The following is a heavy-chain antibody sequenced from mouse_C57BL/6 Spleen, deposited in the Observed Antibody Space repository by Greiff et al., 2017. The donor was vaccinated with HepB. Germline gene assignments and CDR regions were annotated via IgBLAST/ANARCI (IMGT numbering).Heavy chain of an antibody. CDR1: GYTFTGYW. CDR3: ARGEITTVVAGDDAMDY. V-gene: IGHV1-9*01. Sequence: QVQLKQSGAELMKPGASVKLSCKATGYTFTGYWIEWVKQRPGHGLEWIGEILPGSGSTNYNEKFKGKATFTADTSSNTAYMQLSSLTTEDSAIYYCARGEITTVVAGDDAMDYWGQGTSVTVSS. CDR2: ILPGSGST. D-gene: IGHD1-1*01. J-gene: IGHJ4*01.